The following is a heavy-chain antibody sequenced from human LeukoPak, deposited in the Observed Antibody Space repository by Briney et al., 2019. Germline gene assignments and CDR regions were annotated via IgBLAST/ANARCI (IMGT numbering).Heavy chain of an antibody. CDR1: GGSISDYF. CDR2: LFYSGST. CDR3: ARDGYSGSYWLFDY. V-gene: IGHV4-59*01. D-gene: IGHD1-26*01. Sequence: SETLSLTCTVSGGSISDYFWSWIRQPPGKGLEWIGYLFYSGSTNYNPSLKSRVTISVDTSKKQFSLKLSSVTAADTAVYYCARDGYSGSYWLFDYWGQGTLVTVSS. J-gene: IGHJ4*02.